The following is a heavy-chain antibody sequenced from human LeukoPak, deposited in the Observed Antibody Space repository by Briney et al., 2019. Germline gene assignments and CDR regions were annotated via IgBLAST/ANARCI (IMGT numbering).Heavy chain of an antibody. CDR2: ISGSGGTT. D-gene: IGHD3-22*01. J-gene: IGHJ4*02. CDR1: GFTFSSYA. V-gene: IGHV3-23*01. Sequence: PGGSLRPSCAASGFTFSSYAMSWVRQAPGKGLEWVSAISGSGGTTYYADSVKGRFTISRDNSKNTLYLQMNSLRAEDTAIYYCAKTYYYDSRGYALYYFDYWGQGTLVTVSS. CDR3: AKTYYYDSRGYALYYFDY.